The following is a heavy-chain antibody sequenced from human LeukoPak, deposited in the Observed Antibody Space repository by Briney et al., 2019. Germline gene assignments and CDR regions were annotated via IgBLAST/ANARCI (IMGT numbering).Heavy chain of an antibody. J-gene: IGHJ5*02. CDR2: INPNSGVT. CDR3: ARMTVSGRDNWFDP. CDR1: GYTFTGYY. V-gene: IGHV1-2*02. D-gene: IGHD6-19*01. Sequence: ASVKVSCKASGYTFTGYYMHWVRQAPGQGLEWMGWINPNSGVTNSAQKFQGRVTMTRDTSISTAYMELSSLRSEDTAVYYCARMTVSGRDNWFDPWGQGTLVTVSS.